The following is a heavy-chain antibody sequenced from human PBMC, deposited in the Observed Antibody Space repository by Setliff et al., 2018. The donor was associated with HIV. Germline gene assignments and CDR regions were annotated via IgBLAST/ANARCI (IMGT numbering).Heavy chain of an antibody. CDR1: GGSISTYY. Sequence: SETLSLTCTVSGGSISTYYWSWIRQSPGKGLEWIGYIYYNGSTNYNPSLKSRVTISVDTSKNQFSLKVNSVTAADTGVYYCVRVGKYYGSGNYFWFDYWGQGTPVTVSS. CDR3: VRVGKYYGSGNYFWFDY. CDR2: IYYNGST. D-gene: IGHD3-10*01. V-gene: IGHV4-59*01. J-gene: IGHJ4*02.